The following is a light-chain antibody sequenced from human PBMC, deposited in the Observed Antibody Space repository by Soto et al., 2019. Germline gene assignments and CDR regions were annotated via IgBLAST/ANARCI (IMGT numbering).Light chain of an antibody. J-gene: IGKJ1*01. Sequence: EIVMSQSPATLSVSTGERATLSRRASQSVSSNLAWYQQKPGQAPRLLIYGASTRATGIPARFSGSGSGTEFTLTISSLQSEDFAVYYCQQYSNWPPGTFGQGTKVDIK. CDR3: QQYSNWPPGT. CDR2: GAS. V-gene: IGKV3-15*01. CDR1: QSVSSN.